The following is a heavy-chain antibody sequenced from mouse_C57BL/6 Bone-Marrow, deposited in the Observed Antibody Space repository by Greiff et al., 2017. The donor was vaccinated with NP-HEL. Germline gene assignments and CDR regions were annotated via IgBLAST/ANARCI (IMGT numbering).Heavy chain of an antibody. V-gene: IGHV5-4*01. D-gene: IGHD2-5*01. Sequence: GQLVESGGGLVKPGGSLKLSCAASGFTFSSYAMSWVRQTPEKRLEWVATISDGGSYTYYPDNVKGRFTISRDNAKNNLYLQMSHLKSEDTAMYYCAREDSNCHWYFDVWGTGTTVTVSS. CDR3: AREDSNCHWYFDV. J-gene: IGHJ1*03. CDR1: GFTFSSYA. CDR2: ISDGGSYT.